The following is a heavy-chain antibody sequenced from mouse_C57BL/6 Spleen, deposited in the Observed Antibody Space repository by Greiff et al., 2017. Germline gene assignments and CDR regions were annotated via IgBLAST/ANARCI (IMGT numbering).Heavy chain of an antibody. J-gene: IGHJ2*01. Sequence: QVQLKESGPELVKPGASVKISCKASGYAFSSSWMNWVKQRPGKGLEWIGRIYPGDGDTNSHGKFKGKATLTADKSSSTAYMQLSSLTSDDSAVYFCARRRDFWGQGTTLTVSS. CDR1: GYAFSSSW. CDR2: IYPGDGDT. V-gene: IGHV1-82*01. CDR3: ARRRDF.